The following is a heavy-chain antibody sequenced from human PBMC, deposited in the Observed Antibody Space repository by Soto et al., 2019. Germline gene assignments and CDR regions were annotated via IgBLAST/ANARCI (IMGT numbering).Heavy chain of an antibody. Sequence: ASVKVSCKASGYTFSDYYMHWVRQAPGQGLEWMVCINPNSRGTKYAPKFQGGVTMTRDTSITTAYMELSRLRSGDTAVYYCAREPATAKPEGVDFWGQGTLVNVSS. CDR2: INPNSRGT. CDR3: AREPATAKPEGVDF. CDR1: GYTFSDYY. J-gene: IGHJ4*02. D-gene: IGHD1-1*01. V-gene: IGHV1-2*02.